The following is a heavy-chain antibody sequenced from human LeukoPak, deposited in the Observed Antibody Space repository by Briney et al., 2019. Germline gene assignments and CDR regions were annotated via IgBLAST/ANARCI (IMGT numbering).Heavy chain of an antibody. Sequence: SETLSLTCAVSGVSISGSGHYWGWIRQPPGKGLEWIGNIYHSGSTYYNASLQSRVTISIDTSKNQFSLRLNSVTAADTAMYYCAKSGGYGLIDCWGQGTLVTVSS. CDR1: GVSISGSGHY. J-gene: IGHJ4*02. CDR3: AKSGGYGLIDC. D-gene: IGHD1-26*01. CDR2: IYHSGST. V-gene: IGHV4-39*01.